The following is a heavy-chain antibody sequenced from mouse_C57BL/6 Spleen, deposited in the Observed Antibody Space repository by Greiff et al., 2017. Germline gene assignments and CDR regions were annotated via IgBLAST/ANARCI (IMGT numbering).Heavy chain of an antibody. D-gene: IGHD1-1*01. V-gene: IGHV1-80*01. Sequence: VKLVESGAELVKPGASVKISCKASGYAFSSYWMNWVKQRPGKGLEWIGQIYPGDGDTNYNGKFKGKATLTADKSSSTAYMQLSSLTSEDSAVYFCARVYGSQLRAAMDYWGQGTSVTVSS. CDR2: IYPGDGDT. J-gene: IGHJ4*01. CDR3: ARVYGSQLRAAMDY. CDR1: GYAFSSYW.